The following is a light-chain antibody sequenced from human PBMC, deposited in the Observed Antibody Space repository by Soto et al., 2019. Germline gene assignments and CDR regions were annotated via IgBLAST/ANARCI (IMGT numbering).Light chain of an antibody. Sequence: DIQMTQSPSFVSASVGDRVTISCRASQGITSWLAWYQQKPGKAPKLLIYAASTLQGGVPSRFSGSGSGTEFTLTICSLQPEDFATYYCQQATSFPRTFGQGTKVEIK. J-gene: IGKJ1*01. CDR2: AAS. CDR1: QGITSW. V-gene: IGKV1-12*01. CDR3: QQATSFPRT.